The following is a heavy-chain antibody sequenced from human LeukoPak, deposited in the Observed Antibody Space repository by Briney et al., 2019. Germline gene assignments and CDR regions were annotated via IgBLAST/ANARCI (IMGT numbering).Heavy chain of an antibody. V-gene: IGHV1-69*11. Sequence: ASVKVACKASGGVFTSYAISWVRQAPGQGLEWMGSIIPFLGTTNYAQKFQGRVSITADEPTRTAYMELTYVRSDNTAVYYCTIIPNVILFTHYFEYWGQGTLVTVSS. CDR3: TIIPNVILFTHYFEY. CDR1: GGVFTSYA. CDR2: IIPFLGTT. D-gene: IGHD2-21*01. J-gene: IGHJ4*02.